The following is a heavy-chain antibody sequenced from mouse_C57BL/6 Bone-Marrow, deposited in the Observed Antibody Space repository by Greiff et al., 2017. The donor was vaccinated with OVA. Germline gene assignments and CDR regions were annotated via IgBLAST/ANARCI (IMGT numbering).Heavy chain of an antibody. CDR2: INYDGSST. CDR1: GFTFSDYY. CDR3: ARDPGGYWYFDV. J-gene: IGHJ1*03. V-gene: IGHV5-16*01. Sequence: EVKVVESEGGLVQPGSSMKLSCTASGFTFSDYYMAWVRQVPEKGLEWVANINYDGSSTYYLDSLKSRFIISRDNAKNILYLQMSSLKSEDTATYYCARDPGGYWYFDVWGTGTTVTVSS.